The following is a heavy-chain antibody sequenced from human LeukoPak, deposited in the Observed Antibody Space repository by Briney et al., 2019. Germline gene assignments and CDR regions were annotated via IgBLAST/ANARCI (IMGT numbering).Heavy chain of an antibody. J-gene: IGHJ6*02. D-gene: IGHD2-2*02. CDR3: AGPRYCSSTSCYTRDYYYGMDV. V-gene: IGHV1-46*01. CDR1: GYTFTSYY. CDR2: INPSGGST. Sequence: ASVKVSCKASGYTFTSYYMHWVRQAPGQGLELMGIINPSGGSTSYAQKCQGRLTMHRDTSTSTVYMELSPLRSEDTAVYYCAGPRYCSSTSCYTRDYYYGMDVWGQGTTVTVSS.